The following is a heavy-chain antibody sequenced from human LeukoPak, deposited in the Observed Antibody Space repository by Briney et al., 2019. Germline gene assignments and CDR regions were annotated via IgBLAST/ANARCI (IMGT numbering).Heavy chain of an antibody. Sequence: ASVKVSRKASGYTFTSYGISWVRQAPGQGLEWMGRINPNSDDSNSAQKFQDRVTMTRDTSISTAYMELSRLTSDDTAIYYCARGGSDYWGQGTLVTVSS. V-gene: IGHV1-2*06. CDR1: GYTFTSYG. CDR3: ARGGSDY. D-gene: IGHD3-10*01. CDR2: INPNSDDS. J-gene: IGHJ4*02.